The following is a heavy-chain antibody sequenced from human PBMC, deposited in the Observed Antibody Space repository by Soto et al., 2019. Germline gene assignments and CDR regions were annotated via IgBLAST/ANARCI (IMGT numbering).Heavy chain of an antibody. V-gene: IGHV3-33*01. Sequence: GPSLTLSCAAHGFTFSDYGLPWAGLAPGRGLEWVAVLWYDGSNKHYADSVRGRFTISGDNSKITLYLQMNSLSAEDTAVDYCARDFLKFLDAFDLWGQGTMVTVS. CDR1: GFTFSDYG. D-gene: IGHD3-3*01. J-gene: IGHJ3*01. CDR2: LWYDGSNK. CDR3: ARDFLKFLDAFDL.